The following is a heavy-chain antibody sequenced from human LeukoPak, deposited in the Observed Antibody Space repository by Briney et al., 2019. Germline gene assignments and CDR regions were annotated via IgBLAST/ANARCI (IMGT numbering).Heavy chain of an antibody. Sequence: PGGSLRLSCAASGFTFSSYWMSWVRQAPGKGLEWVSAISGSGGSTYYADSVKGRFTISRDNSKNTLYLQMNSLRAEDTAVYYCAKIGLTAMALYYFDYWGQGTLVTVSS. CDR1: GFTFSSYW. CDR3: AKIGLTAMALYYFDY. V-gene: IGHV3-23*01. D-gene: IGHD5-18*01. J-gene: IGHJ4*02. CDR2: ISGSGGST.